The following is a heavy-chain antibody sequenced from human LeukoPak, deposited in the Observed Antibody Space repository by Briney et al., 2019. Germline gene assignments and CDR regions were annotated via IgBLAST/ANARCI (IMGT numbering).Heavy chain of an antibody. CDR1: GFTFSSYA. D-gene: IGHD4-17*01. Sequence: PGRSLRLSCAASGFTFSSYAMHWVRQAPGKGLEWVAVISYDGSNKYYADSVKGRFTISRDNSKNTLYLQMNSLRAEDTAVYYCARGSVDYGDYFFVVPDFQHWGQGTLVTVSS. V-gene: IGHV3-30-3*01. CDR2: ISYDGSNK. CDR3: ARGSVDYGDYFFVVPDFQH. J-gene: IGHJ1*01.